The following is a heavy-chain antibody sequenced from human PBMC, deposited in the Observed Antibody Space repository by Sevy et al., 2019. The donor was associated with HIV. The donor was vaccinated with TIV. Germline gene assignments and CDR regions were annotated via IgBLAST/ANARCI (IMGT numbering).Heavy chain of an antibody. CDR2: ISTYNNNI. CDR1: GYIFNTFA. Sequence: ASVKVSCKTSGYIFNTFAISWLRQAPGQGPEWMGWISTYNNNIQYAQKFQGRVTMTKDTSTSTAYMEVKSLRSDDTAVYYCAREGYGDNGWLDPWCQGTLVTVS. V-gene: IGHV1-18*01. J-gene: IGHJ5*02. D-gene: IGHD5-18*01. CDR3: AREGYGDNGWLDP.